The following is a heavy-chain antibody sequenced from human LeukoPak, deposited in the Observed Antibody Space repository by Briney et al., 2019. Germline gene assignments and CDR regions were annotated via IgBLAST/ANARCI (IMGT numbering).Heavy chain of an antibody. CDR3: ARGFWQWLGHYYYYGMDV. Sequence: SVKVSCKASGGTFSSYAISWVRQAPGQGLEWMGGIIPIFGTANYAQKFQGRVTITADESTSTAYMELSSLRSEDTAVYYCARGFWQWLGHYYYYGMDVWGQGTTVTVSS. V-gene: IGHV1-69*01. J-gene: IGHJ6*02. CDR2: IIPIFGTA. D-gene: IGHD6-19*01. CDR1: GGTFSSYA.